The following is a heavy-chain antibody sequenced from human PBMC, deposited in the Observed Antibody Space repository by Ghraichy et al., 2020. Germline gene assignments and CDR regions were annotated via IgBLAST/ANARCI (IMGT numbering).Heavy chain of an antibody. V-gene: IGHV4-59*01. CDR1: GGSISSYY. J-gene: IGHJ5*02. CDR2: IYYSGST. Sequence: SETLSLTCTVSGGSISSYYWSWIRQPPGKGLEWIGYIYYSGSTNYNPSLKSRVTISVDTSKNQFSLKLSSVTAADTAVYYCARVVSAGPSCYGYNWFDPWGQGTLVTVSS. CDR3: ARVVSAGPSCYGYNWFDP. D-gene: IGHD2-2*01.